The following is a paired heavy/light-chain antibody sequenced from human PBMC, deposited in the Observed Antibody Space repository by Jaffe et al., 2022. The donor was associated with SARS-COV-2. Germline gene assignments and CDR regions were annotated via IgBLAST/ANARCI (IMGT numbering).Light chain of an antibody. CDR1: SSNIGAGYD. CDR3: QSYDSSLSGSV. J-gene: IGLJ2*01. V-gene: IGLV1-40*01. CDR2: GNS. Sequence: QSVLTQPPSVSGAPGQRVTISCTGSSSNIGAGYDVHWYQHLPGTAPKLLIYGNSNRPSGVPDRFSGSKSGTSASLAITGLQAEDEADYYCQSYDSSLSGSVFGGGTKLTVL.
Heavy chain of an antibody. V-gene: IGHV3-48*03. Sequence: EVQLVESGGGLVQPGGSLRLSCAASGFIFSRYEMNWVRQAPGKGLEWVSYISASGSTIYYGDSVKGRFTISRDDAKNSLYLQMNSLRAEDTAVYYCARYSSGYYYFDYWGQGTLVTVSS. J-gene: IGHJ4*02. D-gene: IGHD3-22*01. CDR2: ISASGSTI. CDR3: ARYSSGYYYFDY. CDR1: GFIFSRYE.